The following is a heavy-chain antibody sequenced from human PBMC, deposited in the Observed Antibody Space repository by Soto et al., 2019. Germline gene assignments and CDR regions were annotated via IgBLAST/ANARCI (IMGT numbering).Heavy chain of an antibody. J-gene: IGHJ6*03. CDR3: ARVGTIFAVVIIFRYMDG. Sequence: ASVKVSCKASGYTFTSYGISWVRQAPGQGLEWMGWISAYNGNTNYAQKLQGRVTMTTDTSTSTAYMELRSLRSDDTAVYYCARVGTIFAVVIIFRYMDGCDKGNRVTVYS. V-gene: IGHV1-18*01. CDR2: ISAYNGNT. CDR1: GYTFTSYG. D-gene: IGHD3-3*01.